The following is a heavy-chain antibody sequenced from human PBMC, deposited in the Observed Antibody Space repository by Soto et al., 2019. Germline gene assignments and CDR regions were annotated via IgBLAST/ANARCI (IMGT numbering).Heavy chain of an antibody. CDR3: AKDPPGMGAGRNYYYFDY. CDR2: ISGSGGST. CDR1: GFTFSSYA. D-gene: IGHD1-26*01. J-gene: IGHJ4*02. V-gene: IGHV3-23*01. Sequence: PGGSLRLSCAASGFTFSSYAMSWVRQAPGKGLEWVSAISGSGGSTYYADSVKGRFTISRDNSKNTLYLQMNSLRAEDTAVYYCAKDPPGMGAGRNYYYFDYWGQGTLVTVSS.